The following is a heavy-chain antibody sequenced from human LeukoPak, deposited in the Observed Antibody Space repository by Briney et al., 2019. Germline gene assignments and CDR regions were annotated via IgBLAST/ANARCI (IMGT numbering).Heavy chain of an antibody. J-gene: IGHJ4*02. D-gene: IGHD3-3*01. CDR2: ISATSAYI. V-gene: IGHV3-21*01. CDR3: AKVSLRFLEWLPDY. Sequence: GGSLRLSCVTSGFIFSRYTMNWVRQAPGKGLEWVSSISATSAYIFYAASVKGRFTISRDNSKNTLYLQMNSLRAEDTAVYYCAKVSLRFLEWLPDYWGQGTLVTVSS. CDR1: GFIFSRYT.